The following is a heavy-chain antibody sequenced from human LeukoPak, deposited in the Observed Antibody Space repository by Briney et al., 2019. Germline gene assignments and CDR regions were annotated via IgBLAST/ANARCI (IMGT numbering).Heavy chain of an antibody. CDR2: IYHSGST. V-gene: IGHV4-38-2*01. CDR3: ARQRDYYDSSGYYPLYYFDY. D-gene: IGHD3-22*01. Sequence: PSETLSLTCAVSGYSISSGYYWGWIRQPPGKGLEWVGSIYHSGSTYYNPSLKSRVTISVDTSKNQFSLKLSSVTAADTAVYYCARQRDYYDSSGYYPLYYFDYWGQGTLVTVSS. J-gene: IGHJ4*02. CDR1: GYSISSGYY.